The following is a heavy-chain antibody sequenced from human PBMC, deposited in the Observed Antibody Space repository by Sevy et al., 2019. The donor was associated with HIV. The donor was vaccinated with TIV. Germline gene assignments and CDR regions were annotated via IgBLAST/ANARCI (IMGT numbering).Heavy chain of an antibody. CDR3: AKRPYSGSRDHNWFDP. CDR2: ISYDGSNK. CDR1: GFTFSSYD. V-gene: IGHV3-30*18. D-gene: IGHD1-26*01. Sequence: GGSLRLSCAASGFTFSSYDMHWVRQAPGKGLEWVAVISYDGSNKYYADSVKGRFTISRDNSKNTLYLQMNSLRAEDTAVYYCAKRPYSGSRDHNWFDPWGQGTLVTVSS. J-gene: IGHJ5*02.